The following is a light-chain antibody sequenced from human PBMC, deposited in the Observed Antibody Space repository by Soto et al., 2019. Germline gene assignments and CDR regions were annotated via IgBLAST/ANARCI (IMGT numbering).Light chain of an antibody. J-gene: IGLJ3*02. CDR2: EVS. CDR3: NTCASSNNVV. CDR1: SSDVGGYNY. V-gene: IGLV2-8*01. Sequence: QSALTQPPSASGSPGQSVTISCTGTSSDVGGYNYVSWYQQHPGKAPKLMIYEVSKRPSGVPDRFSGSKSGNTASLTVSGLEAEAEDYYYCNTCASSNNVVFGGGTKLTVL.